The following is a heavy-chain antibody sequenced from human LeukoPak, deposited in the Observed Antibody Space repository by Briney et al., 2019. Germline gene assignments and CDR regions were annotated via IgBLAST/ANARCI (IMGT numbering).Heavy chain of an antibody. D-gene: IGHD3-22*01. V-gene: IGHV5-51*01. J-gene: IGHJ3*02. CDR3: ARLDSSGSNDAFDI. Sequence: GESLKISCKGSGYRFTSYWIGWVRQMPGKGLEGLGIIYPGDSDTRYSPSFQGQVTISADKSISTAYLQWSSLKASDTAMYYCARLDSSGSNDAFDIWGQGTMVTVSS. CDR1: GYRFTSYW. CDR2: IYPGDSDT.